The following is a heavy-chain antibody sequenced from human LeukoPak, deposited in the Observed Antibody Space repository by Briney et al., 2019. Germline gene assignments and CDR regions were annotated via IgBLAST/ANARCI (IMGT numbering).Heavy chain of an antibody. CDR2: IRSKANSYAT. CDR1: GFTFSGSA. V-gene: IGHV3-73*01. Sequence: QAGGSLRLSCAASGFTFSGSAMHWVRQASGKGLEWVGRIRSKANSYATAYAASVKGRFTISRDDSKNTAYLRMNSLKTEDTAVYYCTRQSKYQLLSRFDPWGQGTLVTVSS. CDR3: TRQSKYQLLSRFDP. J-gene: IGHJ5*02. D-gene: IGHD2-2*01.